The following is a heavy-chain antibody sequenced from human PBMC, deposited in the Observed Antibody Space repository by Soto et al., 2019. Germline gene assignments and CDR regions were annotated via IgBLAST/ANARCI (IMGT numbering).Heavy chain of an antibody. CDR3: ARDWVDTAIQGHYYYYYGMDV. D-gene: IGHD5-18*01. CDR2: INPNSGGT. J-gene: IGHJ6*02. V-gene: IGHV1-2*02. Sequence: ASVKVSCKASGYTFTGYYMHWVRQAPGQGLEWMRWINPNSGGTNYAQKFQGRVTMTRDTSISTAYMELSRLRSDDTAVYYCARDWVDTAIQGHYYYYYGMDVWGQGTTVTVSS. CDR1: GYTFTGYY.